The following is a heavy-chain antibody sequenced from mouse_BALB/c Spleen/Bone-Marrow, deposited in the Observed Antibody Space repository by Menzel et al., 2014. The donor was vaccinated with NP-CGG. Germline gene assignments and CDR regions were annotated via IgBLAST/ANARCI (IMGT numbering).Heavy chain of an antibody. CDR3: TRSEPFAY. Sequence: LQESGAELVKPGASVKLSCKASGYTFTSYYMYWVKQRPGQGLEWIGGINPSNGGTNFNEKFKSKATLTVDNSSSTAYMQLSSLTSEDSAVYYCTRSEPFAYWGQGTLVTVSA. J-gene: IGHJ3*01. CDR1: GYTFTSYY. V-gene: IGHV1S81*02. CDR2: INPSNGGT.